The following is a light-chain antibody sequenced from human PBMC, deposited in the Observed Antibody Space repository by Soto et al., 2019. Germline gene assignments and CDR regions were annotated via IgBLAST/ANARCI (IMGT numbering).Light chain of an antibody. V-gene: IGKV3-20*01. CDR2: ATS. Sequence: IVLTQSPGTLSLSPLETATLSCRASQTVSNSFLGWYQQRPGQAPRLLMIATSKTAPGIPDRFSGSGSGTDFTLTISRLEPEDFAVYYCQEYGTSRTFGQGPKVDIK. CDR1: QTVSNSF. J-gene: IGKJ1*01. CDR3: QEYGTSRT.